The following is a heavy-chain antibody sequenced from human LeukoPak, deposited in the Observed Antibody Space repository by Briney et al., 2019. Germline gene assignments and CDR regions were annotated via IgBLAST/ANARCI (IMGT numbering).Heavy chain of an antibody. J-gene: IGHJ4*02. CDR2: INHSGST. CDR1: GGSFSGYY. CDR3: ARLRALPL. Sequence: SETLSLTGAVYGGSFSGYYWSWIRQPPGKGLEWIGEINHSGSTNYNPSLKSRVTISVDTSKNQFSLKLSSVTAADTAVYYCARLRALPLWGQGTLVTVSS. V-gene: IGHV4-34*01. D-gene: IGHD4-17*01.